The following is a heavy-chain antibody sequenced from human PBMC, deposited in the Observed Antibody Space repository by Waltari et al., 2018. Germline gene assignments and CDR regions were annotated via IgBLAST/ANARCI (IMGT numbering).Heavy chain of an antibody. CDR1: GGTFSSYG. CDR3: ASLVLPKGTFEPYNWFDP. J-gene: IGHJ5*02. V-gene: IGHV1-69*01. Sequence: QVQLVQSGAEVKKPGSSVKVSCKASGGTFSSYGINWVRQAPGQGLEWMEGIIPIFGTTNYAHKVQGRVTITADESTSTAYMELSSLRSEDTAVYYCASLVLPKGTFEPYNWFDPWGQGTLVIVSS. D-gene: IGHD2-8*01. CDR2: IIPIFGTT.